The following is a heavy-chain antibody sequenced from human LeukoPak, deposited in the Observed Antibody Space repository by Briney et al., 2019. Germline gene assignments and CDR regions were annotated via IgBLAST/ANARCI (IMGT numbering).Heavy chain of an antibody. V-gene: IGHV4-4*09. CDR1: GGSISSYY. D-gene: IGHD2-15*01. Sequence: SETLSLTCTVPGGSISSYYWSWIRQPPGKGLEWIGYIYTSGSTNYNPSLKSRVTISVDTSKNQFSLKLSSVTAADTAVYYCARLVGGNWFDPWGQGTLVTVSS. J-gene: IGHJ5*02. CDR3: ARLVGGNWFDP. CDR2: IYTSGST.